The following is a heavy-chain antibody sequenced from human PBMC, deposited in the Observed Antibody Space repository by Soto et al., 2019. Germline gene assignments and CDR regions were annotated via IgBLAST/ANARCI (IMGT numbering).Heavy chain of an antibody. J-gene: IGHJ5*02. CDR2: IYSSGST. D-gene: IGHD6-13*01. CDR1: GGSISSSSFH. CDR3: ARRERAAGTDWWFDP. Sequence: QLQLQESGPGLVKPSETLSLTCTGSGGSISSSSFHWGWIRQPPGKGLEWIGSIYSSGSTYYSPSLKRRVTISVDTSKNPFTLKLSSVTAADTAVFYCARRERAAGTDWWFDPWGQGTLVTVSS. V-gene: IGHV4-39*01.